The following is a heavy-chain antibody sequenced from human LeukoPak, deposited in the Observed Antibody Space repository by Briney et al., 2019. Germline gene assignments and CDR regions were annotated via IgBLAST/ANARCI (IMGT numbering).Heavy chain of an antibody. Sequence: GASVKVSCKASGYTFTSYGISWVRQAPGQGLEWMGWISAYNVNTNYAQKLQGRVTMTTDTSTSTAYMELRSLRSDDTAVYYCALYMSSYYDSSGYLAIDYWGQGTLVTVSS. CDR3: ALYMSSYYDSSGYLAIDY. V-gene: IGHV1-18*01. CDR2: ISAYNVNT. J-gene: IGHJ4*02. D-gene: IGHD3-22*01. CDR1: GYTFTSYG.